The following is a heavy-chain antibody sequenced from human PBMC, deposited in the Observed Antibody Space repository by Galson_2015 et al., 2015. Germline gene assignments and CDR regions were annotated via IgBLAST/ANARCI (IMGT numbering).Heavy chain of an antibody. CDR2: IYSGGNT. D-gene: IGHD3-3*01. J-gene: IGHJ4*02. Sequence: SLRLSCAASGFTVSRHYMSWVRQAPGKGLEWVSVIYSGGNTFYAESVKGRFTISRDNSKNTLSLHKNSMRAEDTAVYYCTNNKFSHTIFGNWSQGTLVTVSS. CDR3: TNNKFSHTIFGN. V-gene: IGHV3-53*01. CDR1: GFTVSRHY.